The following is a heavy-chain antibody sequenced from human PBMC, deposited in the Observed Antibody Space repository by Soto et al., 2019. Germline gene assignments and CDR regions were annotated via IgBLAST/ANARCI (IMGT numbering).Heavy chain of an antibody. J-gene: IGHJ6*03. Sequence: GGSLRLSCAASGFTLSSYAMSWVRQAPGKGLEWVSAISGSGGSTYYADSVKGRFTISRDNSKNTLYLQMNSLRAEDTAVYYCAKSARLTSRQYYYYYMDVWGKGTTVTVSS. D-gene: IGHD2-2*01. CDR3: AKSARLTSRQYYYYYMDV. CDR1: GFTLSSYA. CDR2: ISGSGGST. V-gene: IGHV3-23*01.